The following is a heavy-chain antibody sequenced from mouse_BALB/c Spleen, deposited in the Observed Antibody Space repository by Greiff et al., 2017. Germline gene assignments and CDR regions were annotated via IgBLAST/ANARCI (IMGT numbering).Heavy chain of an antibody. CDR2: ISTYYGDA. D-gene: IGHD1-1*01. CDR3: AREGIYYGSSYAMDY. J-gene: IGHJ4*01. CDR1: GYTFTDYA. Sequence: QVQLQQSGAELVRPGVSVKISCKGSGYTFTDYAMHWVKQSHAKSLEWIGVISTYYGDASYNQKFKGKATMTVDKSSSTAYMELARLTSEDSAIYYCAREGIYYGSSYAMDYWGQGTSVTVSS. V-gene: IGHV1S137*01.